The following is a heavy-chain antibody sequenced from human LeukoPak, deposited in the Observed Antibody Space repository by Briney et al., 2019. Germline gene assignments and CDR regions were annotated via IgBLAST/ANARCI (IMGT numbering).Heavy chain of an antibody. J-gene: IGHJ5*02. D-gene: IGHD3-22*01. V-gene: IGHV4-34*01. Sequence: SETLSLTCAVYGGSFSGYYWSWIRQPPGKGLEWIGEINHSGSTNYNPSLKSRVTISVDTSKNQFSLKLSSVTAADTAVYYCARRGVVPRGWFDPWDQGTLVTVSS. CDR1: GGSFSGYY. CDR3: ARRGVVPRGWFDP. CDR2: INHSGST.